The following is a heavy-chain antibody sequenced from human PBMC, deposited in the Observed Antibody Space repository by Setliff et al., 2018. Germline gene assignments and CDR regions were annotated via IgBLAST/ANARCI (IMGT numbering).Heavy chain of an antibody. J-gene: IGHJ6*02. CDR2: INHSGST. Sequence: ASETLSLTCAVYGGSFSGYYWSWIRQPPGKGLEWIGEINHSGSTNYNPSLKGRVTISVDTSKNQFSLKLSSVTAADTAVYYCAREGVGSGSYYWEVVRGMDVWGQGTTVTVSS. CDR3: AREGVGSGSYYWEVVRGMDV. D-gene: IGHD3-10*01. V-gene: IGHV4-34*01. CDR1: GGSFSGYY.